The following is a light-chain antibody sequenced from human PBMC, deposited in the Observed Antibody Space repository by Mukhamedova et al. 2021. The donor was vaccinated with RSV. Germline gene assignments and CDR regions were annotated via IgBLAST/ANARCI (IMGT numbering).Light chain of an antibody. Sequence: GQTASITCSGDKLGDKFACWYQQKPGQSPLLVIYQDSKRPSGIPKRFPGSNSGNTATRTISGTQAMDEADNYGQAWASSTGGFGPGT. CDR3: QAWASSTGG. J-gene: IGLJ1*01. V-gene: IGLV3-1*01. CDR1: KLGDKF. CDR2: QDS.